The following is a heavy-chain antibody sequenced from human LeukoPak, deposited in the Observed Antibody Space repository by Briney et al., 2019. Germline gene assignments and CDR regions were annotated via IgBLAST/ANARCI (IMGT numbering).Heavy chain of an antibody. CDR3: ARDQYSNYYGY. CDR2: IDPNSGGT. CDR1: GYTFTGCY. D-gene: IGHD4-11*01. Sequence: GASVKVSCKASGYTFTGCYMHWVRQAPGQGLEWMGWIDPNSGGTNYAQKFQGRVTMTRDTSISTAYMELSRLRSDDTAVYYCARDQYSNYYGYWGQGTLVTVSS. V-gene: IGHV1-2*02. J-gene: IGHJ4*02.